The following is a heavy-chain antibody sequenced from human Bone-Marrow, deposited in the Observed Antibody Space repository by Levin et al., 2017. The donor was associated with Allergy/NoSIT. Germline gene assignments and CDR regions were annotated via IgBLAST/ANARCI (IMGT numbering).Heavy chain of an antibody. CDR3: ARDLSRYFDWLITNWYFDR. J-gene: IGHJ2*01. V-gene: IGHV3-21*01. CDR2: ISSSSSYI. Sequence: GGSLRLSCAASGFTFSSYSMNWVRQAPGKGLEWVSSISSSSSYIYYADSVKGRFTISRDNAKNSLYLQMNSLRAEDTAVYYCARDLSRYFDWLITNWYFDRWGRGTLVTVSS. D-gene: IGHD3-9*01. CDR1: GFTFSSYS.